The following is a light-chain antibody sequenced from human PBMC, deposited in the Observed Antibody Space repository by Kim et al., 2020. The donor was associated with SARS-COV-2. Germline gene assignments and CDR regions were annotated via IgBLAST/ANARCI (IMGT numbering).Light chain of an antibody. J-gene: IGLJ3*02. V-gene: IGLV4-69*01. CDR1: SGHREYD. Sequence: SVKLTCTLASGHREYDIEWHQQQPGKGPRYLMKLNSDGSPIKGDEIRDRFSGSSSRAERYLSISSLQAEEEAGYYCQTWGAGSNWVFGAGTQLAVL. CDR2: LNSDGSP. CDR3: QTWGAGSNWV.